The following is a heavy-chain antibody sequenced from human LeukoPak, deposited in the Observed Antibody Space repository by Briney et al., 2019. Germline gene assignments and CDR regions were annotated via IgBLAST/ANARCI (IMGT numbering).Heavy chain of an antibody. V-gene: IGHV3-49*03. Sequence: GRSLRLSCTASGFTFGDYAMSWFRQAPGKGLEWVGFIRSKAYGGTTEHAASVKGRFTISRDDSKSIAYLQMNSLKTEDTAVYYCTRSHYSSSWYPTPHYYYYYYMDVWGKGTTVTVSS. J-gene: IGHJ6*03. CDR1: GFTFGDYA. CDR3: TRSHYSSSWYPTPHYYYYYYMDV. CDR2: IRSKAYGGTT. D-gene: IGHD6-13*01.